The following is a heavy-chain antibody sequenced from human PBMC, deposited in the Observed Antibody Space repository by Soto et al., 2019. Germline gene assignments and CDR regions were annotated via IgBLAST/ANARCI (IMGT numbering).Heavy chain of an antibody. V-gene: IGHV4-39*01. CDR1: GGSISSSSYY. Sequence: PXETLSLTCTVSGGSISSSSYYWGWIRQPPGKGLEWIGSIYYSGSTYYNPSLKSRVTISVDTSKNQFSLKLSSVTAADTAVYYCARLTYDSTPDPPFVDYWGQGTLVTVSS. D-gene: IGHD3-22*01. CDR3: ARLTYDSTPDPPFVDY. CDR2: IYYSGST. J-gene: IGHJ4*02.